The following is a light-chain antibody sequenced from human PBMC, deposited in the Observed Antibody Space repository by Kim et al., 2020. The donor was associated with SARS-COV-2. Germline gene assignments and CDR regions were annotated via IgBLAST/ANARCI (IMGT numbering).Light chain of an antibody. J-gene: IGKJ5*01. CDR3: QQYKNWPPIT. CDR1: QSVSTD. CDR2: GAS. V-gene: IGKV3D-15*01. Sequence: SPGERATLSCRGSQSVSTDLAWYQQKSGQAPRLLIYGASTRATGIPARFSGSGSGTEFTLTISGLQSEDVAVYYCQQYKNWPPITFGQGTRLEIK.